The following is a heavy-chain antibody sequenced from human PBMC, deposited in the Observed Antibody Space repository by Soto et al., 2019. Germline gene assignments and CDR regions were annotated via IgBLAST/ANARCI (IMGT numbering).Heavy chain of an antibody. CDR1: GFTFSSYA. CDR2: ISGSGGST. Sequence: EVQLLESGGGLVQPGGSLRLSCAASGFTFSSYAMSWVRQAPGKGLEWDSAISGSGGSTYYADSVKGRFTISRDNSKNTLYLQMNSLRAEDTAVYYCAKDPAVRGVFDYWGQGTLVTVSS. J-gene: IGHJ4*02. V-gene: IGHV3-23*01. CDR3: AKDPAVRGVFDY. D-gene: IGHD3-10*01.